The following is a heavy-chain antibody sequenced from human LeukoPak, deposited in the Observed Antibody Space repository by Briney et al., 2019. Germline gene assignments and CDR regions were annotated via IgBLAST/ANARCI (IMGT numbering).Heavy chain of an antibody. CDR3: TRVGIRDAFDI. V-gene: IGHV3-49*04. CDR1: GFTFGDYA. CDR2: IRSKAYGGTT. Sequence: GGSLRLSCTASGFTFGDYAMSWVRQAPGKGLEWVGFIRSKAYGGTTEYAASVKGRITISRDDSKSIAYLQMNSLKTEDTAVYYCTRVGIRDAFDIWGQGTMVTVSS. J-gene: IGHJ3*02. D-gene: IGHD1-14*01.